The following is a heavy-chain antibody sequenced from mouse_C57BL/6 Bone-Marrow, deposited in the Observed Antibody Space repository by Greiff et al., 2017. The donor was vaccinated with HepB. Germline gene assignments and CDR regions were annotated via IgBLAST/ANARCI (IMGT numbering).Heavy chain of an antibody. V-gene: IGHV1-81*01. Sequence: VQLPQSGAELARPGASVKLSCKASGYTFTSYGKSWVKQRTGQGLEWIGEIYPRSGNTYYNEKFKGKATLTADKSSSTAYMELRSLTSEDSAVYFCARLVLRYLYAMDYWGQGTSVTVSS. CDR2: IYPRSGNT. J-gene: IGHJ4*01. CDR3: ARLVLRYLYAMDY. CDR1: GYTFTSYG. D-gene: IGHD1-1*01.